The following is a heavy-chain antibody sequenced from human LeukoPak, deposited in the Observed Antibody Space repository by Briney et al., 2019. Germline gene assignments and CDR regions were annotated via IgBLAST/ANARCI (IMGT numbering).Heavy chain of an antibody. V-gene: IGHV3-21*01. Sequence: TGGSLRLSCAASGFTFSSSSMNWVRQAPGKGLEWVSSISGDGTYIYYADSVKGRFTISRDNAKNSLYLQMNSLRAEDTAVYYCARQRHYSSSDYWGQGTLVTVSS. D-gene: IGHD6-13*01. CDR3: ARQRHYSSSDY. CDR2: ISGDGTYI. CDR1: GFTFSSSS. J-gene: IGHJ4*02.